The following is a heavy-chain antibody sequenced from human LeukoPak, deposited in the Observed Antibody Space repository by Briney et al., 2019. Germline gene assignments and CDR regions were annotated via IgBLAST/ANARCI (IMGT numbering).Heavy chain of an antibody. CDR2: IYYSGST. V-gene: IGHV4-39*07. Sequence: SETLSLTCTVSGGSISSSSYYWGWIRQPPGKGLEWIGSIYYSGSTNYNPSLKSRVTISVDTSKNQFSLKLSSVTAADTAVYYCTFNLGSGSYAFDIWGQGTMVTVSS. J-gene: IGHJ3*02. D-gene: IGHD3-10*01. CDR1: GGSISSSSYY. CDR3: TFNLGSGSYAFDI.